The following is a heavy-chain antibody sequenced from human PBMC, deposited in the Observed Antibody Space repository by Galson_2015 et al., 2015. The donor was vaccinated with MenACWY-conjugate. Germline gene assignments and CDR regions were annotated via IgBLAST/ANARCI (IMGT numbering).Heavy chain of an antibody. J-gene: IGHJ4*02. D-gene: IGHD4-17*01. CDR3: ATWGAKELTTVTMHY. CDR2: VDPEDAET. CDR1: GYTFMDYY. V-gene: IGHV1-69-2*01. Sequence: VKVSCKVSGYTFMDYYMHWVQQAPGKGLEWMGLVDPEDAETKYAERFQGRVTISADTSTDTAYLELSSLRSEDTGVYYCATWGAKELTTVTMHYWGQGSPVTVSS.